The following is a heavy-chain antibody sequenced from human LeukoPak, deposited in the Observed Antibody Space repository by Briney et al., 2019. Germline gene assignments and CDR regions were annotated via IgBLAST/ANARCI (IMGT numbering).Heavy chain of an antibody. J-gene: IGHJ4*02. CDR3: ARGDFWSGYYTGLY. CDR2: IYSGGST. Sequence: GGSLRLSCAASGFTFSSYSMNWVRQAPGKGLEWVSVIYSGGSTYYADSVKGRFTISRHNSKNPLYLQMDSLRDEDTAVYYCARGDFWSGYYTGLYWGQGTLVTVSS. D-gene: IGHD3-3*01. CDR1: GFTFSSYS. V-gene: IGHV3-53*04.